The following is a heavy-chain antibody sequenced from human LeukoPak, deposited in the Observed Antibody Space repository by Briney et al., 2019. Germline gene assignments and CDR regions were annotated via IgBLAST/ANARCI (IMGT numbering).Heavy chain of an antibody. Sequence: PSETLSLTCSVTGGSISNYYWSWIRQAPGKGLEWIGCMYYSGSTNYNPSLKSRVTISVDTSKNQFSLRLSSVTAAETAVYYCARGNWRYYFNYWGQGTLVTVSS. CDR1: GGSISNYY. J-gene: IGHJ4*02. V-gene: IGHV4-59*01. CDR2: MYYSGST. D-gene: IGHD1-1*01. CDR3: ARGNWRYYFNY.